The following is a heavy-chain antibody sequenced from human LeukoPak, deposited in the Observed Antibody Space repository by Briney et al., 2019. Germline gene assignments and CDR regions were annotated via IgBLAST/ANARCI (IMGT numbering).Heavy chain of an antibody. Sequence: GGPLRLSCAASGFTVSNNYMSWVRQAPGKGLEWVSVIYSDGSTYYADSVKGRFTVSRDKSKNTLYLQMNNLRVEDTAVYYCAGRTGSSYFDYWGQGALVTVSS. CDR1: GFTVSNNY. V-gene: IGHV3-53*01. D-gene: IGHD6-6*01. CDR2: IYSDGST. CDR3: AGRTGSSYFDY. J-gene: IGHJ4*02.